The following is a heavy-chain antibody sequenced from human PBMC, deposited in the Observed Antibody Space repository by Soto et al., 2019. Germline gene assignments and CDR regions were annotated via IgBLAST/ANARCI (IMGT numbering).Heavy chain of an antibody. CDR2: ISYDGSNK. J-gene: IGHJ4*02. V-gene: IGHV3-30*18. CDR3: AKLKKVRTLSSSWFDY. Sequence: GGSLRLSCAASGFTFSSYGMHWVRQAPGKGLEWVAVISYDGSNKYYADSVKGRFTISRDNSKNTLYLQMNSLRAEDTAVYYCAKLKKVRTLSSSWFDYWGQGTLVTVSS. D-gene: IGHD6-13*01. CDR1: GFTFSSYG.